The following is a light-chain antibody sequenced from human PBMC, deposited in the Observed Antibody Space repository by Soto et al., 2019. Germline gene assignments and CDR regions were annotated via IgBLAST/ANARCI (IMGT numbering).Light chain of an antibody. CDR3: AAWDDSLSVSYVV. J-gene: IGLJ2*01. CDR2: YNN. V-gene: IGLV1-47*02. Sequence: QSVLTQPPSASGTPGQRVTISCSGSSSNVGSNYVYWYQQLPGTAPKLISYNNQRPSGVPARFSGSKSGTSASLAISGLRSEDEADYVCAAWDDSLSVSYVVFGGGTKLTVL. CDR1: SSNVGSNY.